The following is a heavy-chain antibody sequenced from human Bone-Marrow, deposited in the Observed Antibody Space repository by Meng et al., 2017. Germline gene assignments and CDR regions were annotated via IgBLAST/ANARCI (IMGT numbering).Heavy chain of an antibody. V-gene: IGHV2-5*01. CDR2: IYWNDDK. J-gene: IGHJ5*02. CDR3: AHRVMVRGVLNNWFDP. Sequence: QIPLKESGPTLAHPPQTLTLTCTFSGFSLSTSGVGVGWIRQPPGKALEWLALIYWNDDKRYSPSLKSRLTITKDTSKNQVVLTMTNMDPVDTATYYCAHRVMVRGVLNNWFDPWGQGTLVTVSS. CDR1: GFSLSTSGVG. D-gene: IGHD3-10*01.